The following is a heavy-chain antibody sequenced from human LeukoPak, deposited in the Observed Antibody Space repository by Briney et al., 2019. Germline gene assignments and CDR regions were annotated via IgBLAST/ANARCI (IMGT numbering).Heavy chain of an antibody. D-gene: IGHD3-22*01. CDR1: GFSFSDFY. CDR2: ISGSSTTI. Sequence: GSLRLSCAGSGFSFSDFYMGWIRQAPGKGLEWVSYISGSSTTIKYDESLKDRFSISRDNTRNTLYLQMNSLRAEDTAVYYCARDRADSSGYNFDYWGQGTLVTVSS. CDR3: ARDRADSSGYNFDY. J-gene: IGHJ4*02. V-gene: IGHV3-11*04.